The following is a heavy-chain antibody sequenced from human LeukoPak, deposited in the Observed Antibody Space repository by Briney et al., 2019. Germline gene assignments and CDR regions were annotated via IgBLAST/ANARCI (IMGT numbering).Heavy chain of an antibody. J-gene: IGHJ4*02. V-gene: IGHV3-30*03. D-gene: IGHD4-4*01. CDR3: ARVAVTDY. CDR1: GFTFSSYG. Sequence: PGRSLRLSCAASGFTFSSYGMHWVRQAPGKGLEWVAVISYDGSNKYYADSVKGRFTISRDNAKNSLYLQMNSLRAEDTAVYYCARVAVTDYWGQGTLVTVSS. CDR2: ISYDGSNK.